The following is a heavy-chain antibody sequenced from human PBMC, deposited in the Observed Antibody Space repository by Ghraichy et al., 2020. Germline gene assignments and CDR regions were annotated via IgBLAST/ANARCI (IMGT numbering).Heavy chain of an antibody. CDR3: ASPIYCGGDCYSTRGVHAFDI. CDR1: GYTFTSYD. CDR2: INPSGGST. V-gene: IGHV1-46*01. J-gene: IGHJ3*02. D-gene: IGHD2-21*01. Sequence: ASVKVSCKASGYTFTSYDMHWVRQAPGQGLEWMGIINPSGGSTSYAQKFQGRVTMTRDTSTSTVYMELSSLRSEDTAVYYCASPIYCGGDCYSTRGVHAFDIWGQGTIITVAS.